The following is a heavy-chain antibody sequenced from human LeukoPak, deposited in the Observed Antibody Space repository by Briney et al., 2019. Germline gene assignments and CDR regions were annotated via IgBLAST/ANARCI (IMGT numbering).Heavy chain of an antibody. CDR1: GYSFTAFY. Sequence: ASVKVSCKTSGYSFTAFYIHCVRQAPGQALERMGGIHPRRGDTNYAQKFQGRVTMTRDTSISTAYLDLSSLRSDDTAVYYCARDGDYGTGSYYRGCIDSWGQGTPVTVSP. CDR2: IHPRRGDT. V-gene: IGHV1-2*02. J-gene: IGHJ4*02. CDR3: ARDGDYGTGSYYRGCIDS. D-gene: IGHD3-10*01.